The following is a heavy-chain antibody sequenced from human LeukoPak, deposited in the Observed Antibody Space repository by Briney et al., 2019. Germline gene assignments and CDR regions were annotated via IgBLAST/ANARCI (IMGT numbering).Heavy chain of an antibody. D-gene: IGHD3-3*01. V-gene: IGHV4-59*02. Sequence: SETLSLTCTVSGDSVSGVYWSWIRQPPGKGLEWIGYVYYSGDTNYNPSLKSRVTMSLDTSKNQVSLRLSSVTAADTAVYYCARDSSGLYDYWGQGTLVTVSS. CDR2: VYYSGDT. J-gene: IGHJ4*02. CDR1: GDSVSGVY. CDR3: ARDSSGLYDY.